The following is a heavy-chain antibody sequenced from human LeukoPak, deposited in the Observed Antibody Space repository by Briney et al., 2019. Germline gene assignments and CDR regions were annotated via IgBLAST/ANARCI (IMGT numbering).Heavy chain of an antibody. CDR1: GFTFSSYG. D-gene: IGHD3-10*01. V-gene: IGHV3-30*02. CDR2: IRYDGSNK. J-gene: IGHJ4*02. CDR3: TRGPPDGSGNYYPGDF. Sequence: GGSLRLSCAASGFTFSSYGMHWVRQAPGKGLEWVAFIRYDGSNKYYADSVKGRFTISRGNAKNTLYLQMNSLRVEDTAVYYCTRGPPDGSGNYYPGDFWGQGTLVTVSS.